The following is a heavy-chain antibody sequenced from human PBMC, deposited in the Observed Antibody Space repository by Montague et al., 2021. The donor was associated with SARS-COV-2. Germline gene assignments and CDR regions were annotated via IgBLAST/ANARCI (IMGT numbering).Heavy chain of an antibody. V-gene: IGHV4-59*13. CDR2: VSFGGDT. CDR3: ARDRSYDSSGYPFPQYFFDY. J-gene: IGHJ4*02. Sequence: SETLSLTCSVSGGSISTYYWSWIRQPPGKGLEWIGYVSFGGDTIYNPSLKGRVTISVDTSKRQFSLGLSSVTAADTAVYYCARDRSYDSSGYPFPQYFFDYRGQGALVIVSS. D-gene: IGHD3-22*01. CDR1: GGSISTYY.